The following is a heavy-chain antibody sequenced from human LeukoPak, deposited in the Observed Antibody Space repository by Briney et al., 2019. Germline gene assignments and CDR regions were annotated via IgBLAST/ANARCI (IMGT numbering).Heavy chain of an antibody. Sequence: GGSLRLSCVAAGFTFRSYGMHWVRQAPGKGLEWVAVISYDGSNKYYADSVKGRFTISRDNSKNTLYLQMNSLRVEDTAVYYCAKDWAEYGSGNFCDFWGQGTLVTVSS. D-gene: IGHD3-10*01. CDR2: ISYDGSNK. J-gene: IGHJ4*02. CDR1: GFTFRSYG. V-gene: IGHV3-30*18. CDR3: AKDWAEYGSGNFCDF.